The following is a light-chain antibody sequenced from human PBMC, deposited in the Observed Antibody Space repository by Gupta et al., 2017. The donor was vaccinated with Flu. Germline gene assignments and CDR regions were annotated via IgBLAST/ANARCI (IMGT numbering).Light chain of an antibody. V-gene: IGLV1-44*01. CDR3: AAWDDSLNGFYV. Sequence: QSVVTQPPSASETPGQGVTISCSVSSSNIGSTSVNWYQQLPGTAPKVLIYSNNQRPSGVPDRFSGSKSGTSASLAISGLRSEDEADYYCAAWDDSLNGFYVFGTGTKVTVL. CDR2: SNN. J-gene: IGLJ1*01. CDR1: SSNIGSTS.